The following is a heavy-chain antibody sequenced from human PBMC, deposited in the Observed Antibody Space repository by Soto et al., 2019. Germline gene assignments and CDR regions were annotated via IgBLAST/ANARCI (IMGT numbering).Heavy chain of an antibody. CDR2: ISGSGGST. J-gene: IGHJ3*02. V-gene: IGHV3-23*01. D-gene: IGHD3-16*01. Sequence: EVQLLESGGGLVQPGGSLRLSCAASGFTFSSYAMNWVRQAPGKGLEWVSAISGSGGSTYYADSVKGRFTISRDNSKNTLYLQMNSLRAEDAAVYYCAKPIGGYDVFDIWGQGTRVTVSS. CDR3: AKPIGGYDVFDI. CDR1: GFTFSSYA.